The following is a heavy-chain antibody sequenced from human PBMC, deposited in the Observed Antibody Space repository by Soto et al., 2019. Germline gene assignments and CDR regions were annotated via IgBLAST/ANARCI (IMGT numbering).Heavy chain of an antibody. D-gene: IGHD3-10*01. V-gene: IGHV3-64*04. CDR2: ISSKGGST. CDR1: GCTFSSYA. CDR3: ARSVLWFGELYYFDY. Sequence: GGSRRLSFSASGCTFSSYAMHWVRQAPGKGLEYVSAISSKGGSTYYADSVKGRFTISRDNAKNSLYLQMNSLRAGDPAVSYCARSVLWFGELYYFDYWGQGTLVNVSS. J-gene: IGHJ4*02.